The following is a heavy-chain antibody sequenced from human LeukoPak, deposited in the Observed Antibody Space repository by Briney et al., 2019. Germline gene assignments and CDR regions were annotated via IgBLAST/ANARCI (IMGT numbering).Heavy chain of an antibody. CDR1: GGTFSSYA. V-gene: IGHV1-69*13. CDR2: IIPIFGTA. J-gene: IGHJ4*02. Sequence: ASVKVPCKASGGTFSSYAISWVRQAPGQGLEWMGGIIPIFGTANYAQKFQGRVTITADESTSTAYMELSSLRSEDTAVYYCARATSGYEVIHFDYWGQGTLVTVSS. D-gene: IGHD5-12*01. CDR3: ARATSGYEVIHFDY.